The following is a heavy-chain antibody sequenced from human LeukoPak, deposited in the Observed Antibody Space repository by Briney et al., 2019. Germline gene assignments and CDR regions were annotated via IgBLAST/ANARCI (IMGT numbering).Heavy chain of an antibody. J-gene: IGHJ4*02. CDR1: GYSFTSHY. CDR2: INPSGSST. Sequence: ASVKVSCKASGYSFTSHYMHWVRQAPGQGLEWLGLINPSGSSTLYAQKFQGRVTMTRNTSISTAYMELSSLRSEDTAVYYCARLAAAGTDFDYWGQGTLVTVSS. D-gene: IGHD6-13*01. V-gene: IGHV1-46*01. CDR3: ARLAAAGTDFDY.